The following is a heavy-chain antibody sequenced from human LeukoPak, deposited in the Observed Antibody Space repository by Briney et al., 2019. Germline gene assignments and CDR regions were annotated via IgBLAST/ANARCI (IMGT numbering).Heavy chain of an antibody. CDR3: AKDMDYYDSSGYYYVPYFGY. J-gene: IGHJ4*02. V-gene: IGHV3-23*01. CDR2: ISGSGGST. D-gene: IGHD3-22*01. Sequence: GGSLRLSCAASGFTFSSYAMSWVRQAPGKGLEWVSAISGSGGSTYYADSVKGRFTISRDNSKNTLYLQMNSLRAEDTAVYYCAKDMDYYDSSGYYYVPYFGYWGQGTLVTVSS. CDR1: GFTFSSYA.